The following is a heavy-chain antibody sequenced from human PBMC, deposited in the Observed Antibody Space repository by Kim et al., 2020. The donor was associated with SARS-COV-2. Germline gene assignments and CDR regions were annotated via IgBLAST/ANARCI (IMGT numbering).Heavy chain of an antibody. CDR3: ARSVPLTKHFDC. Sequence: KYYADSVKGRFTITRDTSENTVDLQMNSLRAEDTAVYYCARSVPLTKHFDCWGQGTLVTVSS. V-gene: IGHV3-30*01. D-gene: IGHD2-8*01. CDR2: K. J-gene: IGHJ4*02.